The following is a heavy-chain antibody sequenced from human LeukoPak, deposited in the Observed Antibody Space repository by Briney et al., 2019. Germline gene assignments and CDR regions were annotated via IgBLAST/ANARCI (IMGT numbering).Heavy chain of an antibody. CDR2: IYYSGST. J-gene: IGHJ4*02. CDR1: GGSISSYY. Sequence: SETLSLTCTVSGGSISSYYWSWIRQPPGKGLEWIGYIYYSGSTNYNPSLKSRVTISVDTSKNQFSLKLSSVTAADAAVYYCARGPLRGVLDYWGQGTLVTVSS. D-gene: IGHD3-10*01. V-gene: IGHV4-59*12. CDR3: ARGPLRGVLDY.